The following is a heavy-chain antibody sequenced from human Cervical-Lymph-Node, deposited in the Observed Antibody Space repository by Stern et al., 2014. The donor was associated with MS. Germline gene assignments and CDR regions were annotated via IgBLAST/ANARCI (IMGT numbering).Heavy chain of an antibody. CDR1: GFIFSTYA. Sequence: VQLVESGGNVVPPGRSLRLSCSASGFIFSTYAMHWVRQAPGKGLEWVAAISFAANNHSYADYVEGQFTFPRATSNNTLFLQCNSLRAEDTAVYYCARSEQWLGYFDSWGQGTLVTVSS. V-gene: IGHV3-30*04. J-gene: IGHJ4*02. CDR3: ARSEQWLGYFDS. CDR2: ISFAANNH. D-gene: IGHD6-19*01.